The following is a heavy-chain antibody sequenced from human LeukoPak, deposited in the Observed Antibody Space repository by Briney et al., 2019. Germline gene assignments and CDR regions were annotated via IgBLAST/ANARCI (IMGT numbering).Heavy chain of an antibody. Sequence: SETLSLTGTVSGGSISSYYWSWIRQPPGKGLEWIGYIYYSGSTNYNPSLKSRVTISVDTSKNQFSLKLSSVTAADTAVYYCARAPPPADRFDPWGQGTLVTVSS. CDR3: ARAPPPADRFDP. V-gene: IGHV4-59*01. CDR2: IYYSGST. CDR1: GGSISSYY. J-gene: IGHJ5*02.